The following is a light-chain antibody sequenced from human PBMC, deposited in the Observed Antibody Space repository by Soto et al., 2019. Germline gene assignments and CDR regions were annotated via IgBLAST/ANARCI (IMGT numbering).Light chain of an antibody. Sequence: EIVMTQSPATLSVSPGERATLSCRASQNVYNNLAWYQQKPGQAPRLLIFDASTRATGIPARFSGSGSGTEFTLTISGLQSEDFAIYYCQQYNKWPLITFGQGTRLEIK. CDR1: QNVYNN. CDR3: QQYNKWPLIT. CDR2: DAS. V-gene: IGKV3-15*01. J-gene: IGKJ5*01.